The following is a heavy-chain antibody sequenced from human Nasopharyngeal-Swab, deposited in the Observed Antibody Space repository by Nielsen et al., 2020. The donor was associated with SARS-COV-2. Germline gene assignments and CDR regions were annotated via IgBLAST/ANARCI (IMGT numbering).Heavy chain of an antibody. CDR3: ARVSRYYDILTGYYAEDGMDV. CDR2: IKQDGSEK. Sequence: VRQAPGKGLEWVANIKQDGSEKYYVDSVRGRFTISGDNAKNSLYLQMNSLRAEDTAVYYCARVSRYYDILTGYYAEDGMDVWGQGTTVTVSS. J-gene: IGHJ6*02. D-gene: IGHD3-9*01. V-gene: IGHV3-7*01.